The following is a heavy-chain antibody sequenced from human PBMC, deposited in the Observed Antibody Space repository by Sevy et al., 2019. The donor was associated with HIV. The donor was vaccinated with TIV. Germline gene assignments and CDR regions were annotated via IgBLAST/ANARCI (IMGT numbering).Heavy chain of an antibody. D-gene: IGHD2-21*01. J-gene: IGHJ6*02. Sequence: GGSLRLSCAASGFPFNDHAMHWVRQVPGKDLEWVSGVSWNSRNIGSADSVKGRFTISRDNARHFLYLEMNSLRPEDTALYYCAKDINRGCDGVNCYSYYYYFYGLDVWGQGTTVTVSS. CDR1: GFPFNDHA. V-gene: IGHV3-9*01. CDR3: AKDINRGCDGVNCYSYYYYFYGLDV. CDR2: VSWNSRNI.